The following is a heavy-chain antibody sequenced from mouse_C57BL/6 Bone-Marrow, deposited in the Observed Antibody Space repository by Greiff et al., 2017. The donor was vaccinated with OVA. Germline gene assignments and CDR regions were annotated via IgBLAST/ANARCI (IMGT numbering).Heavy chain of an antibody. D-gene: IGHD1-1*01. CDR3: ARWIFITTVSWNFDV. CDR2: IFPGSGST. CDR1: GYTFTGYW. V-gene: IGHV1-9*01. Sequence: QVQLQQSGAELMKPGASVKLSCKASGYTFTGYWIEWVKQRPGHGLEWIGEIFPGSGSTNYTEKFKGKATFTADTSSNTAYMQLSSLTTEDSAIYYYARWIFITTVSWNFDVWGTGTTVTVSS. J-gene: IGHJ1*03.